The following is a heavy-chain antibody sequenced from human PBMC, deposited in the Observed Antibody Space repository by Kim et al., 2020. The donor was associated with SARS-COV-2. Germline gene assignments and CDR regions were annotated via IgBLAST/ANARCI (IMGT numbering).Heavy chain of an antibody. J-gene: IGHJ4*02. D-gene: IGHD1-26*01. V-gene: IGHV3-23*01. CDR3: AELMRGTNGATSFDY. Sequence: AVRGRLTISRNNTKNTLYLQMNSLRAEDTAVYYRAELMRGTNGATSFDYWGQGTLVTVSS.